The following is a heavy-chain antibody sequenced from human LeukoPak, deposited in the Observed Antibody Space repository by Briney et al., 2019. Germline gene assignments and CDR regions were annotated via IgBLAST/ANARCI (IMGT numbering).Heavy chain of an antibody. CDR3: ARELLWFGELLFDY. CDR2: INHSGST. Sequence: PSETLSLTCAVYGGSPSGYYWSWIRQPPGKGLEWIGEINHSGSTNYNPSLKSRVTISVDTSKNQFSLKLSSVTAADTAVYYCARELLWFGELLFDYWGQGTLVTVSS. J-gene: IGHJ4*02. D-gene: IGHD3-10*01. V-gene: IGHV4-34*01. CDR1: GGSPSGYY.